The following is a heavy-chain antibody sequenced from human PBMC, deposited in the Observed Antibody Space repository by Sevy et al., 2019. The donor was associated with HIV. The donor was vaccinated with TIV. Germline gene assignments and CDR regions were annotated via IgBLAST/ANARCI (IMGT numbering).Heavy chain of an antibody. D-gene: IGHD3-22*01. Sequence: GGSLRLSCAASGFTFSSYSMNWVRQAPGKGLEWVSFSSSSSSYIYYADSVKGRFTISRDNAKNSLYLQMNSLRAEDTAVYYCARDLYYYDSSGYYQDPPEYFQHWGQGTLVTVSS. CDR1: GFTFSSYS. V-gene: IGHV3-21*01. J-gene: IGHJ1*01. CDR3: ARDLYYYDSSGYYQDPPEYFQH. CDR2: SSSSSSYI.